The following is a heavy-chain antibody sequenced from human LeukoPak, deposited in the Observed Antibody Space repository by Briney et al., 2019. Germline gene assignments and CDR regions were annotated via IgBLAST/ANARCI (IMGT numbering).Heavy chain of an antibody. CDR3: ASPNRSRTFDY. J-gene: IGHJ4*02. CDR2: IKQDGSEK. D-gene: IGHD2-2*01. Sequence: GGSLRLSCAASGFTFSSYWMSWVRQAPGKGLEWVANIKQDGSEKYYVDSVKGRFTISRDNAKNSLYLQMNSLRAEDTAVYYCASPNRSRTFDYWSQGTLVTVSS. CDR1: GFTFSSYW. V-gene: IGHV3-7*01.